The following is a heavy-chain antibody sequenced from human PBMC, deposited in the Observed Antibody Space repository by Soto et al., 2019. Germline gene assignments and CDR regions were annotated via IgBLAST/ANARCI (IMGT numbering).Heavy chain of an antibody. Sequence: KPSETLSLTCAVYGGSFSGYYWSWIRQPPGKGLEWIGEINHSGSTNYNPSLKSRVTISVDTSKNQFSLKLSSVTAADTAVYYCARGRNYYGSGHLFDYWGQGTLVTVSS. CDR1: GGSFSGYY. CDR3: ARGRNYYGSGHLFDY. D-gene: IGHD3-10*01. J-gene: IGHJ4*02. V-gene: IGHV4-34*01. CDR2: INHSGST.